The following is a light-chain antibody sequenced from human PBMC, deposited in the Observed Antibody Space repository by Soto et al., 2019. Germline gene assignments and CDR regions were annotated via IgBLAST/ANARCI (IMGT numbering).Light chain of an antibody. CDR2: EVT. CDR3: TSYAGTDPLGVV. Sequence: QSALTQPPSASGSPGQSVTISCTGTSGDVGGYEYVSWYQHHPGRAPKLLIYEVTKRPSGVPGRFSGSKSGNTASLTVSGLQAEDEADYYCTSYAGTDPLGVVFGGGTKLTVL. V-gene: IGLV2-8*01. J-gene: IGLJ2*01. CDR1: SGDVGGYEY.